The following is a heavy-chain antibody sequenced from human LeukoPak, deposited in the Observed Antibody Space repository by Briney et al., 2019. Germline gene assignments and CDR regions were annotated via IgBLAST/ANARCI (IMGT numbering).Heavy chain of an antibody. Sequence: PGGSLRLSCAASGFPFGSYSMNWVRQAPGKGLEWVSSISTTSTYVYYVDSVKGRFTISRDNAKNSLYLQMNSLRAEDTAVYYCARDTYNWNYGYDYWGQGTLVTVSS. CDR1: GFPFGSYS. J-gene: IGHJ4*02. CDR2: ISTTSTYV. CDR3: ARDTYNWNYGYDY. V-gene: IGHV3-21*01. D-gene: IGHD1-7*01.